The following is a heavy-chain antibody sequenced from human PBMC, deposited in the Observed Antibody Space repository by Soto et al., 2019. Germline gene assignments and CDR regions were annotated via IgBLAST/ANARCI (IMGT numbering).Heavy chain of an antibody. CDR3: AGFNIVLEPAANVEYYYYGMDV. J-gene: IGHJ6*02. V-gene: IGHV4-30-4*01. Sequence: SETLSLTCTVSGGSISSSSYYWSWIRQPPGKGLEWIGYIYYSGSTYYNPSLKSRVTISVDTSKNQFSLKLSSVTAADTAVYYCAGFNIVLEPAANVEYYYYGMDVWGQGTTVTVSS. D-gene: IGHD2-2*01. CDR1: GGSISSSSYY. CDR2: IYYSGST.